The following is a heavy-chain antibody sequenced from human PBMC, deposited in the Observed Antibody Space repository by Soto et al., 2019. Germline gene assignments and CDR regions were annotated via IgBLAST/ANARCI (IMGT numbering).Heavy chain of an antibody. V-gene: IGHV5-10-1*01. CDR3: ARQIGAIFGVVIMPSYGMDV. CDR1: GYSFTSYW. J-gene: IGHJ6*02. CDR2: IDPSDSYT. Sequence: PGESLKISCKGSGYSFTSYWISWVRQMPGKGLEWMGRIDPSDSYTNYSPSFQGHVTISADKYISAAYLQWSSLKASDTAMYYCARQIGAIFGVVIMPSYGMDVWGQGTTVTVSS. D-gene: IGHD3-3*01.